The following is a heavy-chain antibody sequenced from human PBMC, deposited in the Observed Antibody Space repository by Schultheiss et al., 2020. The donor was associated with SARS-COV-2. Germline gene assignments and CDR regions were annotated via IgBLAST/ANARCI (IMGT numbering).Heavy chain of an antibody. D-gene: IGHD6-13*01. CDR3: ARQSYSSSWYGGLYYFDY. Sequence: ASVKVSCKASGYTFTGYYMHWVRQAPGQGLEWMGWINPNSGGTNYAQKFQGRVTMTRDTSISTAYMELRSLRSDDTAVYYCARQSYSSSWYGGLYYFDYWGQGTLVTVSS. CDR1: GYTFTGYY. V-gene: IGHV1-2*02. CDR2: INPNSGGT. J-gene: IGHJ4*02.